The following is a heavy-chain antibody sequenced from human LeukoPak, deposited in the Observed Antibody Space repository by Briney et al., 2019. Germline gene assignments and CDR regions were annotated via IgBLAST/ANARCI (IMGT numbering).Heavy chain of an antibody. CDR3: AGRRRVATIDY. CDR1: GGSISSSNYY. D-gene: IGHD5-12*01. CDR2: IYYSGST. Sequence: SETLSLTCTVSGGSISSSNYYWAWIRQPPGKGLEWIGSIYYSGSTYYNPSLKSRVTISVDTSNNQFSLKLSSVTAADTAVYYCAGRRRVATIDYWGQGTLVTASS. J-gene: IGHJ4*02. V-gene: IGHV4-39*01.